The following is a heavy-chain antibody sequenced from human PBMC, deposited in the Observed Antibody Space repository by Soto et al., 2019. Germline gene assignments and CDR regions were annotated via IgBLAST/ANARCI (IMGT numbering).Heavy chain of an antibody. J-gene: IGHJ5*02. CDR3: AKSPAAATLIWFDP. CDR1: GFTFSSYA. Sequence: GGSLRLSCAASGFTFSSYAMSWVRQAPGKGLEWVAGISGSGDSTYYGDSVKGRFTISRDNSLHTVYLQMDGLRADDTAIYCCAKSPAAATLIWFDPWGQGSLVTVSS. D-gene: IGHD2-2*01. CDR2: ISGSGDST. V-gene: IGHV3-23*01.